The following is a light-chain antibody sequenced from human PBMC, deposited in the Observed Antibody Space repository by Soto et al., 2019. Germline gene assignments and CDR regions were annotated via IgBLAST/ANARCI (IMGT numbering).Light chain of an antibody. CDR2: GAS. CDR3: QQYGSALT. Sequence: EIVLTQSPGTLSLSPGERATRSCRASQSVSSSIYLAWYQQKPGQAPRLLIYGASSRATVIPDRFSGSGSGTDFTLTISRLEPEDFAVYYCQQYGSALTFGGGTKVEIK. V-gene: IGKV3-20*01. CDR1: QSVSSSIY. J-gene: IGKJ4*01.